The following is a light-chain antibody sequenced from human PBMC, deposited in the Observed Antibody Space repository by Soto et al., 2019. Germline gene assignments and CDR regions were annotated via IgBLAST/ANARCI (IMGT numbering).Light chain of an antibody. CDR1: RSVTSTY. CDR3: QQFDSSRIYS. J-gene: IGKJ2*03. V-gene: IGKV3-20*01. CDR2: GGT. Sequence: EILLTQSPGTLSLSPGETATLSCRASRSVTSTYLGWYQQRPGQSPRLIIYGGTTRATGFPDRFSGGGSGTDFTLTISRLEPEDSAVYYCHCQQFDSSRIYSFGQGTKLEI.